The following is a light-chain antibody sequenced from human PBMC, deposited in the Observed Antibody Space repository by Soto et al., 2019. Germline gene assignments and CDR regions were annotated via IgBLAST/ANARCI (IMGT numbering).Light chain of an antibody. CDR2: DAS. Sequence: EIVLTQSPATLSLSPGDRATLSCRASQSVSNFLAWYQQKPGQAPRLLIYDASNRATGIPARFSGGGSGTDFTLTISSLEPEDFATYYCLQHETYPRTFGQGTKVEVK. CDR3: LQHETYPRT. V-gene: IGKV3-11*01. J-gene: IGKJ1*01. CDR1: QSVSNF.